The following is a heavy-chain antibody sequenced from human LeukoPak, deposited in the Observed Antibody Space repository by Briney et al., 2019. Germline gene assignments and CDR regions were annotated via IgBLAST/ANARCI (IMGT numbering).Heavy chain of an antibody. CDR3: ARGLSFWSGGGDPDY. CDR1: GGSFSGYY. CDR2: INHSGST. J-gene: IGHJ4*02. Sequence: SETLSLTCAVYGGSFSGYYWSWIRQPPGKGLEWIGEINHSGSTNYNPSLKSRVTISVDTSKNQFSLKLSSVTAADTAVYYCARGLSFWSGGGDPDYWGQGTLVTVSS. D-gene: IGHD3-3*01. V-gene: IGHV4-34*01.